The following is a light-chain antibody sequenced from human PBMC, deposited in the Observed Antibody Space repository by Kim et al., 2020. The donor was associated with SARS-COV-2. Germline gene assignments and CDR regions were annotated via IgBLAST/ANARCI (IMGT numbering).Light chain of an antibody. CDR1: QSVSSSY. J-gene: IGKJ2*01. V-gene: IGKV3-20*01. Sequence: EIVLTQSPGTLSLSPGERATLSCRASQSVSSSYLAWYQQKPGQAPRLLIYGASNRATGIPDRFSGGGSGTDLTLTISRLEPENFAVHYCQQYGSSPFGQGTKLEI. CDR2: GAS. CDR3: QQYGSSP.